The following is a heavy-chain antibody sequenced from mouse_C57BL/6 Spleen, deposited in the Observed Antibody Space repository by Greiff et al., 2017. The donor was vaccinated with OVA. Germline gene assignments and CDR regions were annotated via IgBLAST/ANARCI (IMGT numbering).Heavy chain of an antibody. Sequence: EVKVVESGGGLVQPGGSLKLSCAASGFTFSDYYMYWVRQTPEKRLEWVAYISNGGGSTYYPDTVKGRFTISRDNAKNTLYLQMSRLKSEDTAMYYCARTILYYYAMDYWGQGTSVTVSS. CDR3: ARTILYYYAMDY. CDR2: ISNGGGST. V-gene: IGHV5-12*01. J-gene: IGHJ4*01. D-gene: IGHD6-1*01. CDR1: GFTFSDYY.